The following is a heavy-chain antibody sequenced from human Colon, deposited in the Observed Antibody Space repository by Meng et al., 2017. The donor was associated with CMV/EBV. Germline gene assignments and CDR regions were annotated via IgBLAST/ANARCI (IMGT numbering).Heavy chain of an antibody. J-gene: IGHJ4*02. CDR3: ARDQSSGFGGDF. D-gene: IGHD3-10*01. CDR1: GYTFATYD. CDR2: ITTYSGNT. V-gene: IGHV1-18*01. Sequence: ASVKVSCKASGYTFATYDISWVRQAPGQGLEWMGKITTYSGNTNLPQKFQGRVTMTTDTSTSTAYMELRSLRSDDTALYYCARDQSSGFGGDFWGQGTLVTVSS.